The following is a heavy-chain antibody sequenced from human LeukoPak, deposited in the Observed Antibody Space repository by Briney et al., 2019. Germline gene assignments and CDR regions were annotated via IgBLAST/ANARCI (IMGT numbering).Heavy chain of an antibody. CDR3: ARDDLRASAAPDY. D-gene: IGHD6-13*01. CDR1: GYTFTRYG. V-gene: IGHV1-18*01. J-gene: IGHJ4*02. CDR2: ISAYTGNT. Sequence: ASVKVSCRASGYTFTRYGITWVRQAPGQGPEWMGWISAYTGNTKYAQRVQGRVTMTTDTSTTTAYMELRSLRTDDTAVHYCARDDLRASAAPDYWGQGTLVTVSS.